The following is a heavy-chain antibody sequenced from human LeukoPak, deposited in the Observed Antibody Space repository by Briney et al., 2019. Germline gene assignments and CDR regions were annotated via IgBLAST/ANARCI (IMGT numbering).Heavy chain of an antibody. D-gene: IGHD3-22*01. CDR1: GYTFTSYG. V-gene: IGHV1-18*01. Sequence: GASVKVSYKASGYTFTSYGISWVRQAPGQGLEWMGWISAYNGNTNYAQKLQGRVTMTTDTSTSTAYMELRSLRSDDTAVYYCARYYYDSSGYQGGPDYWGQGTLVTVSS. J-gene: IGHJ4*02. CDR3: ARYYYDSSGYQGGPDY. CDR2: ISAYNGNT.